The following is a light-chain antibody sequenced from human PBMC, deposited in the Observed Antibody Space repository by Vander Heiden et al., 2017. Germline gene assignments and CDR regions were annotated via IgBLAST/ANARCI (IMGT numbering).Light chain of an antibody. CDR2: EGS. J-gene: IGLJ2*01. CDR1: SSDVGSYDL. V-gene: IGLV2-23*01. CDR3: CSYASSSTWV. Sequence: QSALTQPASVSGSPGQSITISCTGTSSDVGSYDLVSWYQQHPGKAPKLMIYEGSKRPSGVSNRFSGSKSGNTASLTISGLQAEDEADYYCCSYASSSTWVCGGGTKLTVL.